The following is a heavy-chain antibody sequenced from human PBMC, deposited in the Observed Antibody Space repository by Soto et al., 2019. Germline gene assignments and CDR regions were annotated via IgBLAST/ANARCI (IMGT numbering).Heavy chain of an antibody. J-gene: IGHJ6*02. CDR2: IKTDESEK. CDR1: GFTFSTYW. V-gene: IGHV3-7*03. D-gene: IGHD6-25*01. Sequence: EVQLVESGGGLVQPGGSLRLSCAASGFTFSTYWMSWVRQAPGKGLEWVANIKTDESEKYYVDSVRGRFTTSRDNARNFLYQEMNSLTCEDTAVYYCTRDGYPCALDVCGLGTSVTVSS. CDR3: TRDGYPCALDV.